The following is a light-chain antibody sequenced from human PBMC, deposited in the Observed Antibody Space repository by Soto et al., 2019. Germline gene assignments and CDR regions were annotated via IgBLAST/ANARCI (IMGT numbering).Light chain of an antibody. CDR3: QQYYNWPPCT. CDR2: DAS. V-gene: IGKV3-15*01. Sequence: EIVMTQSPATLSVSPGERATLSCRASQSVSSDLAWYQQKPGQAPRLLIYDASTRATGIPARFTGSGSGTEFTLTINSLQSEDFAVYYCQQYYNWPPCTFGQGTKLEIK. J-gene: IGKJ2*02. CDR1: QSVSSD.